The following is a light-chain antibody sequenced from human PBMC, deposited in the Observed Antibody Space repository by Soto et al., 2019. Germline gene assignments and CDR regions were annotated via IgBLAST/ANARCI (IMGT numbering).Light chain of an antibody. CDR3: QQYSTYPWT. J-gene: IGKJ1*01. CDR1: QSISSW. V-gene: IGKV1-5*01. Sequence: DMNRTESPASVAASVGDRVTITSLSSQSISSWLAWYQQKPGKAPKVLIFDASSLESGVPSRFSGSGSATEFTLTISSLQPDDFATYYCQQYSTYPWTFGQGTKVDIK. CDR2: DAS.